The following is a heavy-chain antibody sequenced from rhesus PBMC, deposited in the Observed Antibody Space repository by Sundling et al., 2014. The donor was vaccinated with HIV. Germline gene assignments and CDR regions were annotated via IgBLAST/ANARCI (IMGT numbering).Heavy chain of an antibody. CDR1: NGSISDTYR. Sequence: QVRLQESGPGVVKPSESLSLTCAVSNGSISDTYRWSWIRQTPGKGLEWIGYIHGSGTSTDYNPSLKSRLTLSVDTSQNHLSLKLTSVTAADTAIYYCARESGVIPNFDSWGQGVLVTVSS. D-gene: IGHD3-22*01. J-gene: IGHJ4*01. CDR3: ARESGVIPNFDS. CDR2: IHGSGTST. V-gene: IGHV4S10*01.